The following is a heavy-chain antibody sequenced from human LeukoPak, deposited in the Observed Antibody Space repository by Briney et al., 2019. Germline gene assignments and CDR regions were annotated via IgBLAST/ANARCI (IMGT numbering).Heavy chain of an antibody. V-gene: IGHV1-69*13. J-gene: IGHJ4*02. Sequence: VASVKVSCKASGGTFSSYAISWVRQAPGQGLEWMGGIIPIFGTANYAQKFQGRVTITADESTSTAYMELSSLRSEDTAVYYCARFSSAGGCSSTSCYDYWGQGTLVTVSS. D-gene: IGHD2-2*01. CDR1: GGTFSSYA. CDR3: ARFSSAGGCSSTSCYDY. CDR2: IIPIFGTA.